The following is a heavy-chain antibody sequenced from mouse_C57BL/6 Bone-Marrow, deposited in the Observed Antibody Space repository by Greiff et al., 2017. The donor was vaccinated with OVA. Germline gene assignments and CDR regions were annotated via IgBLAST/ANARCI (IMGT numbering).Heavy chain of an antibody. CDR1: GYSITSGYY. CDR2: ISYDGSN. CDR3: ARPAIYYYGSSYAMDY. J-gene: IGHJ4*01. V-gene: IGHV3-6*01. Sequence: ESGPGLVKPSQSLSLTCSVTGYSITSGYYWNWIRQFPGNKLEWMGYISYDGSNNYNPSLKNRISITRDTSKNQFFLKLNSVTTEDTATYYCARPAIYYYGSSYAMDYWGQGTSVTVSS. D-gene: IGHD1-1*01.